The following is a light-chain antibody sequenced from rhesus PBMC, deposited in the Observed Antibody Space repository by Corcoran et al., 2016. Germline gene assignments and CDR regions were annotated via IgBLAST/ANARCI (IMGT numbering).Light chain of an antibody. J-gene: IGKJ2*01. Sequence: DIQMTQSPSSLSASVGDRVTITCRASQGISSYLNWYQQKPGKASKLLIYNANRLESGVPSRFSGSGAGTEFPLTISSLQPEDFATYYCQQYTSLPYSFGQGTKVEIK. V-gene: IGKV1-32*01. CDR2: NAN. CDR3: QQYTSLPYS. CDR1: QGISSY.